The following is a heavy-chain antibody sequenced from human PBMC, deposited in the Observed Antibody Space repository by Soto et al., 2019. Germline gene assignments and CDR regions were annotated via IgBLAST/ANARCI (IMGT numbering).Heavy chain of an antibody. D-gene: IGHD1-26*01. J-gene: IGHJ6*03. Sequence: PSETLSDSCTVSGGSSSSGSYYWGWIRQPPGKGLEWIGSIYYSGSTYYNPSLKSRVTISVDTSKNQFSLKLSSVTAADTAVYYCAMGSFSRATYYMDVWGKGTTVT. V-gene: IGHV4-39*01. CDR2: IYYSGST. CDR1: GGSSSSGSYY. CDR3: AMGSFSRATYYMDV.